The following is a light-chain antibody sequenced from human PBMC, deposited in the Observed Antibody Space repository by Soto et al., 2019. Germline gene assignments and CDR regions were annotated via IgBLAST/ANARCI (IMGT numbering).Light chain of an antibody. CDR3: QQANSFPIT. CDR1: QGISSW. CDR2: AAS. J-gene: IGKJ5*01. V-gene: IGKV1D-12*01. Sequence: DIQMTQSPSSLSASVGDRVTITCRASQGISSWLAWYQQKPGKXPKXXIYAASSLQSGVPSRFSGSGSGTDFTITISSLQPEDCETYDGQQANSFPITFGQGTRLEIK.